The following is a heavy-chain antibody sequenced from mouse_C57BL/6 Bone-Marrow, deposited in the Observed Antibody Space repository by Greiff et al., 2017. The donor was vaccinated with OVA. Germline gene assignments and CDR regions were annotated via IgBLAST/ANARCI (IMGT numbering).Heavy chain of an antibody. D-gene: IGHD2-3*01. J-gene: IGHJ4*01. V-gene: IGHV5-16*01. CDR1: GFTFSDYY. CDR2: INYDGSST. CDR3: ARVYDGYYPYAMDY. Sequence: EVQLVESEGGLVQPGSSMKLSCTASGFTFSDYYMAWVRQVPEKGLEWVANINYDGSSTYYLDSLKSRFIISRDNAKNILYLQMSSLKSEDTATYYCARVYDGYYPYAMDYWGQGTSVTVSS.